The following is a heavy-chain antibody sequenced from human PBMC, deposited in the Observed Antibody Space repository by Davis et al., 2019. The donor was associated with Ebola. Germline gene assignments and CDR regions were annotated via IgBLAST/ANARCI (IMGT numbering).Heavy chain of an antibody. CDR2: INAGNGNT. J-gene: IGHJ4*02. V-gene: IGHV1-3*01. Sequence: ASVKVSCKASGYTFTSYAIHWVRQAPGQRLEWMGWINAGNGNTNYSQKFQGRVTMSRDTSANIAYLELSSLRSEDTAVFYCARLYGGNNGKDYWGQGTLVTVSS. CDR1: GYTFTSYA. D-gene: IGHD1-26*01. CDR3: ARLYGGNNGKDY.